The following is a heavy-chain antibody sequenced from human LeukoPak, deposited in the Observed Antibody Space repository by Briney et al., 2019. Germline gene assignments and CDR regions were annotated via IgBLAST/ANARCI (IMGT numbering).Heavy chain of an antibody. CDR2: IGYDGSNK. Sequence: PGGSLRLSCAASGFTFSSYGMHWVRQAPGKGLEWVAVIGYDGSNKYYADSVKGRFTISRDNSKNTLYLQMNSLRAEDTAVYYCATLMTKEYYYYGMDVWGQGTTVTVSS. J-gene: IGHJ6*02. CDR1: GFTFSSYG. V-gene: IGHV3-33*01. CDR3: ATLMTKEYYYYGMDV.